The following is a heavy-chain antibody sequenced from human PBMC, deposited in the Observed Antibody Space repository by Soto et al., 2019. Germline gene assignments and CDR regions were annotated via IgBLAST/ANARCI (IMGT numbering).Heavy chain of an antibody. Sequence: GASVKVSCKASGGTFSSYAISWVRQAPGQGLEWMGGIIPIFGTANYAQKFQGRVTITADESTSTAYMELSSLRSEDTAVYYCARAPSITMASNWFAPWGQGTLVTVSS. CDR3: ARAPSITMASNWFAP. D-gene: IGHD3-10*01. CDR2: IIPIFGTA. CDR1: GGTFSSYA. J-gene: IGHJ5*02. V-gene: IGHV1-69*13.